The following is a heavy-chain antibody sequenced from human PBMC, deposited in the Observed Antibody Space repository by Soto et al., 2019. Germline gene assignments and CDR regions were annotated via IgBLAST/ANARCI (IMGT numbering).Heavy chain of an antibody. CDR3: ARDQGTAAEDYYYYYGMDV. CDR1: GDSVSSNSAA. J-gene: IGHJ6*02. Sequence: SQTLSLTCAISGDSVSSNSAAWNWIRQSPSRGLEWLGRTYYRSKWYNDYAVSVKSRITINPDTSKNQFSLQLNSVTPEDTAVYYCARDQGTAAEDYYYYYGMDVWGPGTTVTVSS. CDR2: TYYRSKWYN. D-gene: IGHD6-13*01. V-gene: IGHV6-1*01.